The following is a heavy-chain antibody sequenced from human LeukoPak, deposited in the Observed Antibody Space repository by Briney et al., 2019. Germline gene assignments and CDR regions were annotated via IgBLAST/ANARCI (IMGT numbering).Heavy chain of an antibody. J-gene: IGHJ4*02. CDR1: GGSISSYY. V-gene: IGHV4-59*01. CDR3: ASDRTRCWNYFDY. D-gene: IGHD4/OR15-4a*01. Sequence: SETLSLTCTVPGGSISSYYWSWSRQPPGKGLEWIGYIYYSGSTNYNPSLKSRVTISVDTSKNQFSLKLSSVTAADTAVYYCASDRTRCWNYFDYWGQGTLVTVSS. CDR2: IYYSGST.